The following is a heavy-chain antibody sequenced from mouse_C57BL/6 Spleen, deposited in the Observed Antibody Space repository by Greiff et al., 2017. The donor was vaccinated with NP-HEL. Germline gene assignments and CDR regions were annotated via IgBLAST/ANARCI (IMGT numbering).Heavy chain of an antibody. CDR1: GYTFTSYW. CDR2: IHPNSGST. V-gene: IGHV1-64*01. J-gene: IGHJ3*01. CDR3: ARWDDGYLAWFAY. Sequence: QVQLQQPGAELVKPGASVKLSCKASGYTFTSYWMHWVKQRPGQGLEWIGVIHPNSGSTNYNEKFKSKATLTVDKSSSTAYMQLSSLTSEDSAVYYCARWDDGYLAWFAYWGQGTLVTVSA. D-gene: IGHD2-3*01.